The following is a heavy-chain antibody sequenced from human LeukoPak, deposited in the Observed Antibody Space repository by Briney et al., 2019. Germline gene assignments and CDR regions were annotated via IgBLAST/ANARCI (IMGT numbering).Heavy chain of an antibody. J-gene: IGHJ4*02. Sequence: QPGGSLRLSCAASGFTFSSYAMSWVRQAPGKGLEWVSAISGSGGSTYYADSVKGRFTISRDNSKNTLYLQMNSLRAEDTAVYYCAKGEEYYYDSSGYYPYFDYWGQGTLVTVSS. D-gene: IGHD3-22*01. CDR3: AKGEEYYYDSSGYYPYFDY. V-gene: IGHV3-23*01. CDR1: GFTFSSYA. CDR2: ISGSGGST.